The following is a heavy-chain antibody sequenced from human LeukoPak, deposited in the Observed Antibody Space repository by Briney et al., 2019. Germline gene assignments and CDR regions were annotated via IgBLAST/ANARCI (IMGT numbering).Heavy chain of an antibody. CDR2: ISSSSSYI. CDR1: GFTFSSYA. J-gene: IGHJ4*02. Sequence: GGSLRLSCAASGFTFSSYAMHWVRQAPGKGLEWVSSISSSSSYIYYADSVKGRFTISRDNAKNSLYLQMNSLRAEDTAVYYCARDVYYDSSGYHSAFDYWGQGTLVTVSS. CDR3: ARDVYYDSSGYHSAFDY. V-gene: IGHV3-21*01. D-gene: IGHD3-22*01.